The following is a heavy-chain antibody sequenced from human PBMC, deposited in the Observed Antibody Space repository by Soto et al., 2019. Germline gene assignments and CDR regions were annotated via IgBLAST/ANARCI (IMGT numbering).Heavy chain of an antibody. CDR3: ALVGARGKNWFDP. J-gene: IGHJ5*02. D-gene: IGHD1-26*01. V-gene: IGHV1-2*04. Sequence: QVHLVQSGADLKKPGASLKVSCKASGYTFTGYYMHWVRQAPGQGLQWMEWINPNSGGTNYAQKFQGWVTMTRDTSISTAYMELSRLRSDDTAVYYCALVGARGKNWFDPWGQGTLVTVSS. CDR2: INPNSGGT. CDR1: GYTFTGYY.